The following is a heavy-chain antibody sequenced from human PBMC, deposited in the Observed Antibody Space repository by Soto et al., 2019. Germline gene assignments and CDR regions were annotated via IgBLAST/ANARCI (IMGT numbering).Heavy chain of an antibody. CDR2: IYYSGST. Sequence: SETLSLTCTVSGGSISSGGYYWSWIRQHPGKGLEWIGYIYYSGSTYYNPSLKSRVTISVDTSKNQFSLKLSSVTAADTAVYYCARDWGYSYGYPAIYYYYGMDVWGQGTTVTVSS. CDR1: GGSISSGGYY. D-gene: IGHD5-18*01. CDR3: ARDWGYSYGYPAIYYYYGMDV. V-gene: IGHV4-31*03. J-gene: IGHJ6*02.